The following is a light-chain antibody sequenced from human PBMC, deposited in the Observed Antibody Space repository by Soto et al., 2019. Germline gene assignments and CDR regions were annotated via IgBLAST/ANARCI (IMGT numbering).Light chain of an antibody. J-gene: IGKJ1*01. Sequence: EIAMTQSPATLSVSPGERATLSCRASQSVSSNLAWYQQKPGQAPRLLISDASTRATGIPARFSGSGSGTEFTLTISSQQSEDFAVYYCQQFNNWPRTFGQGTKVEIK. CDR1: QSVSSN. V-gene: IGKV3-15*01. CDR2: DAS. CDR3: QQFNNWPRT.